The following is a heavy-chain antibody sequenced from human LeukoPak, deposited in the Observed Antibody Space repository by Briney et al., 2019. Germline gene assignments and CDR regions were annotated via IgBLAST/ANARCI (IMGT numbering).Heavy chain of an antibody. J-gene: IGHJ4*02. Sequence: ASVKVSCKASGYSFTSHYMHWVRQAPGQGLEWMGWINPNSGGTNYAQKFQGRVTMTRGTSISTAYMELSRLRSDDTAVYYCARDYQYCSSTSCYPNFDYWGQGTLVTVSS. D-gene: IGHD2-2*01. CDR2: INPNSGGT. CDR1: GYSFTSHY. CDR3: ARDYQYCSSTSCYPNFDY. V-gene: IGHV1-2*02.